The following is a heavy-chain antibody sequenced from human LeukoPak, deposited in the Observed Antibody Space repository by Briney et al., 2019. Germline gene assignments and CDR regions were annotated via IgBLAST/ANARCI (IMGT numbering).Heavy chain of an antibody. V-gene: IGHV3-48*01. D-gene: IGHD3-16*01. CDR1: GFTFSSYS. CDR2: ISSSSSTI. CDR3: AKLIGYPSA. J-gene: IGHJ5*02. Sequence: PGGSLRLSCAASGFTFSSYSMNRVRQAPGKGLEWVSYISSSSSTIYYADSVKGRFTISRDNAKNSLYLQMNSLRAEDTAVYYCAKLIGYPSAWGQGTLVTVSS.